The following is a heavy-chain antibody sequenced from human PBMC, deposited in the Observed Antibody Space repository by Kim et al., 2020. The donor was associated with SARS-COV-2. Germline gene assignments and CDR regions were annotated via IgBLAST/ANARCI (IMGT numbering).Heavy chain of an antibody. CDR3: AREWLVDYGMDV. V-gene: IGHV4-59*01. D-gene: IGHD6-19*01. Sequence: YNPSPQSRVTISVDTAKNQFSLKRSSVTAADTAVYYCAREWLVDYGMDVWGQGTTVTVSS. J-gene: IGHJ6*02.